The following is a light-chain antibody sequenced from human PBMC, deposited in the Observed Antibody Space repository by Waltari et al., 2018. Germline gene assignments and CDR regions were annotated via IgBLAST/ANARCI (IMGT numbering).Light chain of an antibody. Sequence: EIVLTQSPDTLSLSPGERATLSCRASQSVSNNFLNWYQQKPGQAPRLLIYGASSRATGIPDRFSGSGSGTDFTLTISRLEPEDFAVYYCQQYDSIVLTFGGGTKVEI. CDR2: GAS. V-gene: IGKV3-20*01. CDR1: QSVSNNF. CDR3: QQYDSIVLT. J-gene: IGKJ4*01.